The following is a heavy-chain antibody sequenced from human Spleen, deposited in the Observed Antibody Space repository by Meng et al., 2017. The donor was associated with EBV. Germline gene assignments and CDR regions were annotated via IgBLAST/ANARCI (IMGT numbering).Heavy chain of an antibody. D-gene: IGHD6-13*01. CDR2: IYYSGST. Sequence: QLQLQESGPGLGKXXXXLXPXCTXSGGSISSSSYYWGWIRQPPGKGLEWIGSIYYSGSTYYNPSLKSRVTISVDTSKNQFSLKLSSVTAADTAVYYCARFTVAAGPWNYFDYWGQGTLVTVSS. CDR1: GGSISSSSYY. V-gene: IGHV4-39*07. CDR3: ARFTVAAGPWNYFDY. J-gene: IGHJ4*02.